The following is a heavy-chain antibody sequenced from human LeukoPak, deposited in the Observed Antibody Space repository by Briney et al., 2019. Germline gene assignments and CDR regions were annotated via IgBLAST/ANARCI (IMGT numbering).Heavy chain of an antibody. V-gene: IGHV3-53*01. CDR2: IYSGGST. Sequence: GGSLRLSCAASGFTVSSNYMSWVRQAPGKGLEWVSVIYSGGSTYYADSVKGRFTISRGNSKNTLYLQMNSLRAEDTAVYYCTRGGELLVWFGGESAFDIWGQGTMVTVSS. J-gene: IGHJ3*02. D-gene: IGHD3-10*01. CDR1: GFTVSSNY. CDR3: TRGGELLVWFGGESAFDI.